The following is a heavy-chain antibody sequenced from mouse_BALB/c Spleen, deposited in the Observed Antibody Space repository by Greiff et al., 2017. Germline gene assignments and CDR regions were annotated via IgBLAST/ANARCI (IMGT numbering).Heavy chain of an antibody. CDR1: GYSFTSYW. CDR2: IYPGNSDT. CDR3: TRRGYYYGSSSLYAMDY. Sequence: DVQLQESGTVLARPGASVKMSCKASGYSFTSYWMHWVKQRPGQGLEWIGAIYPGNSDTSYNQKFKGKAKLTAVTSASTAYMELSSLTNEDSAVYYCTRRGYYYGSSSLYAMDYWGQGTSVTVSS. D-gene: IGHD1-1*01. J-gene: IGHJ4*01. V-gene: IGHV1-5*01.